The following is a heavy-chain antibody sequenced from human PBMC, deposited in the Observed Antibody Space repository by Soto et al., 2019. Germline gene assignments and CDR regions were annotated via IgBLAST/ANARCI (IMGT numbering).Heavy chain of an antibody. CDR3: ARHSLALRKNNWFDP. D-gene: IGHD3-3*02. Sequence: PSETLSLTCAVSGGYIVSGGYYWGWVRQPPGKGLEWIGSIFYLGSSYYNPSLKSRVTMSVDTSKNQFSLRLRSVTAADTALYFCARHSLALRKNNWFDPWGQGIMVTVSS. V-gene: IGHV4-39*01. CDR1: GGYIVSGGYY. CDR2: IFYLGSS. J-gene: IGHJ5*02.